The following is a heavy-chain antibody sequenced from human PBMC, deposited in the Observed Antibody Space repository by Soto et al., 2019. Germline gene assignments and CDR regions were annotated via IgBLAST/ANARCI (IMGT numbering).Heavy chain of an antibody. CDR1: GSTFSKFG. J-gene: IGHJ4*02. Sequence: VQLVESGGGVVQPGRSLRLSCVASGSTFSKFGMHWVRQAPGKGPEWVAVIWYDGSNKYYGESVKGRFSISRDNSKNTVYLDISSLRTEDTAVYYCARDGGSHGPPYFDSWGQGSLVIVSS. D-gene: IGHD3-16*01. V-gene: IGHV3-33*01. CDR2: IWYDGSNK. CDR3: ARDGGSHGPPYFDS.